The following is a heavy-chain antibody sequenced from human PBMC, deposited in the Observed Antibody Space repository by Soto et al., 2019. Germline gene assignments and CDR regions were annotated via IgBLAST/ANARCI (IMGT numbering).Heavy chain of an antibody. D-gene: IGHD5-18*01. V-gene: IGHV4-31*03. CDR1: GGSISSSAYY. CDR3: AREYTYGSYSYVC. CDR2: ISHSGST. J-gene: IGHJ4*02. Sequence: QVQLQESGPGLVKPSQTLSLTCTVSGGSISSSAYYWSWIRRHPGKGLEWIGYISHSGSTYYNPSLKSRVLISLDSSKNQFALNSTSVTAADTVVYYCAREYTYGSYSYVCWGQGALVTVSS.